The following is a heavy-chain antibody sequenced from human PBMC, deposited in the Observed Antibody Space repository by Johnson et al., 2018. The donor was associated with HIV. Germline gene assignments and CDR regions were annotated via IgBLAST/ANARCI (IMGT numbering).Heavy chain of an antibody. CDR2: IRYDGSNK. Sequence: QVQLVESGGGVVQPGGSLRLSCAASGFTFSSYGMHWVRQAPGKGLEWVAFIRYDGSNKYYADSVKGRFTISRDNSKNTLYLQMNSRRAEDTAGYYWAAPPERTGADDAFDIWGQGTMGTVSS. CDR1: GFTFSSYG. CDR3: AAPPERTGADDAFDI. J-gene: IGHJ3*02. V-gene: IGHV3-30*02. D-gene: IGHD1-26*01.